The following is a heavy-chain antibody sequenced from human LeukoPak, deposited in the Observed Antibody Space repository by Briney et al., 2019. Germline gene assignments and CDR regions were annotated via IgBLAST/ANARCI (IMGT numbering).Heavy chain of an antibody. CDR2: IIPILGIA. V-gene: IGHV1-69*04. Sequence: SVKVSCKASGGTFTSYAISWVRQTPGQGLEWMGRIIPILGIANYAQKFQGRVTITADKSTSTAYMELSSLRSADTAVYYCARSPSSYLQDFDYWGQGTLVTVSS. CDR1: GGTFTSYA. D-gene: IGHD2/OR15-2a*01. J-gene: IGHJ4*02. CDR3: ARSPSSYLQDFDY.